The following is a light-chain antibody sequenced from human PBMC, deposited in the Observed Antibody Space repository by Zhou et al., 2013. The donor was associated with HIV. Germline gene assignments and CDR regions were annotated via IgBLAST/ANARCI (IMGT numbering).Light chain of an antibody. CDR2: RAS. V-gene: IGKV1-39*01. Sequence: DIQLTQSPLSLSAFVGGRVTVICRTSQSIGTSLNWYQHKVGQAPRLLIYRASTLHRDFPSRFSGSGSGTDFALTISRLQVEDVATYYCQHCFERPLQFGGGTYVEI. CDR3: QHCFERPLQ. J-gene: IGKJ4*02. CDR1: QSIGTS.